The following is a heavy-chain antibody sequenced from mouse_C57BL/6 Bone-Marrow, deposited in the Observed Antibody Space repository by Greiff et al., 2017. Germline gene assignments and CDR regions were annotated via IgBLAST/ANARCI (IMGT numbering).Heavy chain of an antibody. Sequence: QVQLQQPGAELVRPGTSVKLSCKASGYTFTSYWMHWVKQRPGQGLEWIGVIDPSDSYTNYNQKFTGKATLTVDTSSSTAYMQLSSLTSEDSAVYYCARNGNYYGSSYWYFDVWGTGTTVTVSS. D-gene: IGHD1-1*01. J-gene: IGHJ1*03. CDR3: ARNGNYYGSSYWYFDV. CDR1: GYTFTSYW. V-gene: IGHV1-59*01. CDR2: IDPSDSYT.